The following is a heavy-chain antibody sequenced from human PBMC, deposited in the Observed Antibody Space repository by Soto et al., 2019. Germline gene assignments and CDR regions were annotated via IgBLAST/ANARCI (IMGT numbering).Heavy chain of an antibody. J-gene: IGHJ5*02. Sequence: PSETLSLTCTVSGGSISSYYWSWIRQPPGKGLEWIGYIYYSGSTNYNPSLKSRVTISVDTSKNQFSLKLSSVTAADTAVYYCARVRLVRKMVVAATPDWWFDPWGQGTLVTVSS. CDR2: IYYSGST. CDR1: GGSISSYY. CDR3: ARVRLVRKMVVAATPDWWFDP. V-gene: IGHV4-59*01. D-gene: IGHD2-15*01.